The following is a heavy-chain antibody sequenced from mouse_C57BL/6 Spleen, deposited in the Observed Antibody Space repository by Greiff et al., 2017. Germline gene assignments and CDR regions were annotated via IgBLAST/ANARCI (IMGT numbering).Heavy chain of an antibody. J-gene: IGHJ2*01. D-gene: IGHD2-4*01. CDR1: GFTFSDYY. CDR2: INYDGSST. Sequence: EVKLMESEGGLVQPGSSMKLSCTASGFTFSDYYMAWVRQVPEKGLEWVANINYDGSSTYYLDSLKSRFIISRDNAKNILYLQMSSLKSEDTATYYCARAYYDYDYFDYWGQGTTLTVSS. CDR3: ARAYYDYDYFDY. V-gene: IGHV5-16*01.